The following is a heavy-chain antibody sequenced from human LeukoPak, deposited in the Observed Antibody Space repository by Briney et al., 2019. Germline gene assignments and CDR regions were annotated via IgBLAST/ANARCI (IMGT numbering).Heavy chain of an antibody. CDR3: AKVAAAGYYFDY. CDR2: IRYDGSNK. CDR1: GFTFSDYD. Sequence: GGSLRLSCVASGFTFSDYDMHWVRQDPGKGLERVAFIRYDGSNKYYADSVKGRFTISRDNSKNTLYLQMNSLRAEDTAVYYCAKVAAAGYYFDYWGQGTLVTVSS. D-gene: IGHD6-13*01. J-gene: IGHJ4*02. V-gene: IGHV3-30*02.